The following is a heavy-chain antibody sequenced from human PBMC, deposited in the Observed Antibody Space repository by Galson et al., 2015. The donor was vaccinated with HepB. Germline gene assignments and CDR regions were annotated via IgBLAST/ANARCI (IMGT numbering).Heavy chain of an antibody. CDR2: TYYRSKWYN. CDR3: ARDLRLGDLSLKSDALDI. V-gene: IGHV6-1*01. Sequence: CAISGDSVSSNRAAWTWIRQSPSRGLERLGRTYYRSKWYNDYAVSVKSRITVNPDTSRNEFSLQLKSVTPEDTAVYYCARDLRLGDLSLKSDALDIWGQGTMVTVSS. CDR1: GDSVSSNRAA. D-gene: IGHD3-16*02. J-gene: IGHJ3*02.